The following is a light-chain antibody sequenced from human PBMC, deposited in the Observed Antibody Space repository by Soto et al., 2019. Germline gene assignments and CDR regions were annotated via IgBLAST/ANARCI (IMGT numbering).Light chain of an antibody. CDR1: SSDVGGYNY. Sequence: QSVLTQPASGSGSPGQSITISCTGTSSDVGGYNYVSWYQQHPGKAPKLMIYEVSNRPSGVSNRLSGSKSGNTASLTNTGLQAEDEADYYCCSYTSSVFYVLGTGTKVTVL. CDR3: CSYTSSVFYV. J-gene: IGLJ1*01. V-gene: IGLV2-14*01. CDR2: EVS.